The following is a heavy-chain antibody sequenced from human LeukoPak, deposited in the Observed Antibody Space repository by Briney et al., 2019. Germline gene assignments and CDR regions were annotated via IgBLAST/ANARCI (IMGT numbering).Heavy chain of an antibody. V-gene: IGHV3-21*01. J-gene: IGHJ4*02. CDR2: ISSSSSYI. Sequence: GGSLTLSCAASGFTFSSYSMNWVRQAPGKGLEWVSSISSSSSYIYYADSVKGRFTISRDNAKNSLYLQMNSLRAEDTAVYYCARDLYSSSSPPLDYWGQGTLVTVPS. CDR3: ARDLYSSSSPPLDY. D-gene: IGHD6-13*01. CDR1: GFTFSSYS.